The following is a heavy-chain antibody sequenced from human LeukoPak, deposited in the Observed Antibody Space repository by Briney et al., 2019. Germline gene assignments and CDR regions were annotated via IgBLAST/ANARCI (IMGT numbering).Heavy chain of an antibody. CDR2: IIPIFGTA. CDR3: ARQQAQQWSNYYSDY. V-gene: IGHV1-69*05. D-gene: IGHD5-18*01. J-gene: IGHJ4*02. Sequence: GASVKVSCKASGYTFTSYGISLVRQAPGQGLEWMGRIIPIFGTANYAQKFQGRVTITTDESTSTAYMELSSLRSEDTAVYYCARQQAQQWSNYYSDYWGQGTLVTVSS. CDR1: GYTFTSYG.